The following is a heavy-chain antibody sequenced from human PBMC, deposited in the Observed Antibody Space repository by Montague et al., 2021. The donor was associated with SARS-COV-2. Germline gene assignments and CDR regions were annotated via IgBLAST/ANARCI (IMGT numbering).Heavy chain of an antibody. V-gene: IGHV2-5*02. Sequence: PALVKPTQTLTLTCTFSGFSLSTSGVGVGWIRQPPGKALEWLALIYWDDDKRYSPSLKSRLTITKDTSKNQVVLTVTNMDPVDTATYYCAHRRLHTGSFDYGGQGALVTVSS. CDR2: IYWDDDK. CDR3: AHRRLHTGSFDY. D-gene: IGHD1-26*01. CDR1: GFSLSTSGVG. J-gene: IGHJ4*02.